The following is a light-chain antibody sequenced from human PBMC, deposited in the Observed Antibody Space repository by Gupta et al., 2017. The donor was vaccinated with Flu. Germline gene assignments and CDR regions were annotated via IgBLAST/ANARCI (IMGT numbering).Light chain of an antibody. CDR1: QSVNSKY. J-gene: IGKJ1*01. CDR2: GAS. V-gene: IGKV3-20*01. Sequence: EIVLTQSPDTLSLSPGERATLSCRASQSVNSKYLAWYQQKPGQAPRLIIYGASSRTIDNPHRFSGSGYGTDYSLTSNKGENEDFAVYYGQHYGPSWTFGQGTKVEVK. CDR3: QHYGPSWT.